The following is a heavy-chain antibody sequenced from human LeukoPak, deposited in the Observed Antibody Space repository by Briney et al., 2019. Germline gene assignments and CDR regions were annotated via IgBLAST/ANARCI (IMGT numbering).Heavy chain of an antibody. CDR2: IYISGTT. Sequence: KPSETLSLTCSISGVSINDHKWAWIRQSAGRGLEWIGHIYISGTTDYNPSLRGRVTISVDTSKNQFSLKLSSVTAADTAVYYCATGDSTKLATDCWGQGTLVTVSS. D-gene: IGHD5-18*01. V-gene: IGHV4-4*09. CDR3: ATGDSTKLATDC. CDR1: GVSINDHK. J-gene: IGHJ4*02.